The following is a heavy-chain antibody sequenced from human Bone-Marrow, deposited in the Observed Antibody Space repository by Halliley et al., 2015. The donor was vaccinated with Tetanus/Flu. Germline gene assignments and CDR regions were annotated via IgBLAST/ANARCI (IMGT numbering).Heavy chain of an antibody. Sequence: GTASHHPSLKFRVIISVGTSKNQFSLKLSSVTAADTAVYYCVREWGHCFETSGDTYNWFDPWGQGTLVTVSS. CDR2: GTA. V-gene: IGHV4-31*02. J-gene: IGHJ5*02. CDR3: VREWGHCFETSGDTYNWFDP. D-gene: IGHD3-22*01.